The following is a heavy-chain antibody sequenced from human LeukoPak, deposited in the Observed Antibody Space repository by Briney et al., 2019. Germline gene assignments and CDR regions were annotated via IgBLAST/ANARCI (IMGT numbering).Heavy chain of an antibody. CDR2: IKQDGSEK. CDR1: GFTFSSYW. Sequence: GGSLRLSCAASGFTFSSYWMSWVRQAPGKGLEWVANIKQDGSEKYYVDSVKGRFTISRDNAKNSLYLQMNSLRAEDTAVYYCARCSNSGSYYNRPPFDYWGQGTLVTVSS. D-gene: IGHD3-10*01. CDR3: ARCSNSGSYYNRPPFDY. J-gene: IGHJ4*02. V-gene: IGHV3-7*01.